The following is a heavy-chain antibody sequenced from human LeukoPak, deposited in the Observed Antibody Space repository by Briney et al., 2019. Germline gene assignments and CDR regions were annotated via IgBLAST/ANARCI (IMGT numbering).Heavy chain of an antibody. D-gene: IGHD3-22*01. J-gene: IGHJ4*02. V-gene: IGHV4-31*03. Sequence: ASETLSLTCTVSGGSISSGGYYWSWIRQHPGKGLEWIGYIYYSGSTYYNPSLKSRVTISADTSKNQFSLKLSSVTAADTAVYYCARRMIVVVPDYFDYWGQGTLVTVSS. CDR1: GGSISSGGYY. CDR3: ARRMIVVVPDYFDY. CDR2: IYYSGST.